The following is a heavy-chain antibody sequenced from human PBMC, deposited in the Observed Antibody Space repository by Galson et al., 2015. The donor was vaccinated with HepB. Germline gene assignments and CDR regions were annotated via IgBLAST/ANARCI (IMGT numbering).Heavy chain of an antibody. CDR3: SREGRYGEYAEY. CDR2: ISNDGSER. J-gene: IGHJ4*02. Sequence: SLRLSCAASGFTFSNYGMHWVRQAPGKGLEWVAFISNDGSERYYKDAVKGRLTISRDKSKNTLYLQINSLRGEDTAIYYCSREGRYGEYAEYWGQGALVTVSS. D-gene: IGHD4-17*01. V-gene: IGHV3-30*19. CDR1: GFTFSNYG.